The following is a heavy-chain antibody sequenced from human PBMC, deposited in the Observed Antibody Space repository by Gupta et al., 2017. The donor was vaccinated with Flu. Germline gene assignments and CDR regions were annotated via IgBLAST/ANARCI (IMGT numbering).Heavy chain of an antibody. CDR3: ARKGGGQCSGGSCYSFDF. Sequence: QVHLVQSGAEMKKPGSSVTVSCKTSGVTFSRYDINWVRQAPGQGLEWMGGIIPIFGTTNYAQRFRGRVTLTADESTSTAYMELNSLRSEDTAVYYCARKGGGQCSGGSCYSFDFWGQGSLVTVSS. CDR1: GVTFSRYD. D-gene: IGHD2-15*01. CDR2: IIPIFGTT. V-gene: IGHV1-69*01. J-gene: IGHJ4*02.